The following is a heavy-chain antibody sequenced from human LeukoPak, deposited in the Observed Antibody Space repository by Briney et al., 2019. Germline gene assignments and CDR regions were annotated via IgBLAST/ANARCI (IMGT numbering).Heavy chain of an antibody. Sequence: GGSLRLSCAASGFTFSSYSMNWVRQAPGKGLEWVSSISSSSSYIYYADSVKGRFTISRDNSKNTLYLQMNSLRAEDTAVYYCARGAYQLLCYFDYWGQGTLVTVSS. CDR2: ISSSSSYI. J-gene: IGHJ4*02. V-gene: IGHV3-21*01. CDR3: ARGAYQLLCYFDY. D-gene: IGHD2-2*01. CDR1: GFTFSSYS.